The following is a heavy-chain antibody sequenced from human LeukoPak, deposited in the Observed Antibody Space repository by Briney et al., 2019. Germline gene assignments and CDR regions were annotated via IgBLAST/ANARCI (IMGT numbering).Heavy chain of an antibody. J-gene: IGHJ4*02. CDR1: GFTFSSYA. CDR2: ISGSGGST. D-gene: IGHD1-26*01. Sequence: GGSLRLSCAASGFTFSSYAMSWVRQAPEKGLEWVSAISGSGGSTYYADSVKGRFTISRDNSKNTLYLQMNNLRAEDTAVYYCASGIRAFDYWGQGALVTVSS. CDR3: ASGIRAFDY. V-gene: IGHV3-23*01.